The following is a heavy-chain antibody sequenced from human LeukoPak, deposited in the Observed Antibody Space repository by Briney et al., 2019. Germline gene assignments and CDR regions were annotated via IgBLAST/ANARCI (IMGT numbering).Heavy chain of an antibody. V-gene: IGHV1-18*01. Sequence: SVKVSCKASGYTFTSYGISWVRQAPGQGLEWVGWISAYNGNTNYAQKLQGRVTMTTDTSTSTAYMELRSLRSDDTAVYYCARTYCSGGSCYRLLVYYYYYMDVWGKGTTVTVSS. CDR3: ARTYCSGGSCYRLLVYYYYYMDV. CDR1: GYTFTSYG. CDR2: ISAYNGNT. J-gene: IGHJ6*03. D-gene: IGHD2-15*01.